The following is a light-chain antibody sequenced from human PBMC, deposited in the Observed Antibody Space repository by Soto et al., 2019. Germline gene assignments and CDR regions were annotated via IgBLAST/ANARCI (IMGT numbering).Light chain of an antibody. CDR3: QQSYNSPKT. Sequence: IPVTQSPSSLSASVGEEVPISCRASQTIMTYLNWYQLKPGKPPRLLIYAASSLQSGVPSRFSGSGSGADFTLTISSLQPEEFAIYSCQQSYNSPKTFGQGTKV. J-gene: IGKJ1*01. CDR2: AAS. V-gene: IGKV1-39*01. CDR1: QTIMTY.